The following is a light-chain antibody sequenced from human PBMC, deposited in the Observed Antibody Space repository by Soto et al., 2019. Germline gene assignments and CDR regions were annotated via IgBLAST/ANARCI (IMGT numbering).Light chain of an antibody. V-gene: IGKV3-20*01. CDR1: QSVSSS. CDR2: DAS. Sequence: IVVTQSPATLSVSPGETVTLSCRVSQSVSSSLAWYQQKPGQAPRLLIYDASSRATGIPDRFSGGGSGIDFTLTISRLEPEDFAVYYCQQFSSYPLTFGGGTKVDIK. CDR3: QQFSSYPLT. J-gene: IGKJ4*01.